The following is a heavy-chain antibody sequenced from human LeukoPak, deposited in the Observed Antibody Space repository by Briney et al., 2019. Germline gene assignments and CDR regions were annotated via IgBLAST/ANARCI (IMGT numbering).Heavy chain of an antibody. V-gene: IGHV3-11*04. J-gene: IGHJ4*02. CDR1: GFTFSDYY. CDR2: ISSSSSTI. D-gene: IGHD4-17*01. CDR3: ATDHYGDFYFDY. Sequence: GGSLRLSCAASGFTFSDYYMSWIRQAPGKGLEWVSYISSSSSTIYYADSVKGRFTISRDSAKNSLYLQMNSLREEDTAVYHCATDHYGDFYFDYWGQGTLVTVSS.